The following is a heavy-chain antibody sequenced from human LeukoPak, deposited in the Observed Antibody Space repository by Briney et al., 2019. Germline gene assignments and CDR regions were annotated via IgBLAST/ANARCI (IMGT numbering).Heavy chain of an antibody. Sequence: SETLSLTCTVSGGSISSHYWSWIRQPPEKGLEWIGYIYNRGSNTNYNPSLKSRVTISVDMSKNQFSLKLRSVTAADTAVYFCARDRPGIAVAGDAFDIWGRGTMVTVSS. CDR2: IYNRGSNT. CDR1: GGSISSHY. D-gene: IGHD6-19*01. CDR3: ARDRPGIAVAGDAFDI. J-gene: IGHJ3*02. V-gene: IGHV4-59*11.